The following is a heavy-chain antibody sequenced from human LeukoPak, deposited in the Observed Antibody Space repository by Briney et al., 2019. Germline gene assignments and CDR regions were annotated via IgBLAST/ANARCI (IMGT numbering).Heavy chain of an antibody. CDR2: INYSGNT. V-gene: IGHV4-34*01. CDR3: ARGFSTMLNPGFDY. D-gene: IGHD5/OR15-5a*01. J-gene: IGHJ4*02. CDR1: GGSLRTYY. Sequence: SETLSLTCAVHGGSLRTYYWTWIRQPPGKGLEWIGDINYSGNTNYSPSLKSRVTISLTTSKNQLSLKLTSVTAADTAVYYCARGFSTMLNPGFDYWGQGSLVIVSS.